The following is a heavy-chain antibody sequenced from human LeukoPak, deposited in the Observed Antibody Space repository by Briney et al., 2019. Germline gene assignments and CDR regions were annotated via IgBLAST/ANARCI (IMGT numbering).Heavy chain of an antibody. J-gene: IGHJ4*02. D-gene: IGHD6-13*01. CDR1: GGSISSYC. CDR2: IYYSGST. Sequence: SETLSLTCTVSGGSISSYCWSWIRQPAGKGLEWIGYIYYSGSTNCNPSLKSRVTISVDTSKNQFSLRLSSVTAADTAVYYCASGAAAGTFDYWGQGTLVTVSS. CDR3: ASGAAAGTFDY. V-gene: IGHV4-59*08.